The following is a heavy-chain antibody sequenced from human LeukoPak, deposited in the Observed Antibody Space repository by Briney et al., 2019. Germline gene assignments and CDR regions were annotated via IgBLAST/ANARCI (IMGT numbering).Heavy chain of an antibody. CDR3: ATRAGAFDI. D-gene: IGHD6-19*01. V-gene: IGHV4-34*01. CDR2: INHSGST. J-gene: IGHJ3*02. Sequence: SETLSLTCAVYGGSFSGCYWSWIRQPPGKGLEWIGEINHSGSTNYNPSLKSRVTISVDTSKNQFSLKLSSVTAADTAVYYCATRAGAFDIWGQGTMVTVSS. CDR1: GGSFSGCY.